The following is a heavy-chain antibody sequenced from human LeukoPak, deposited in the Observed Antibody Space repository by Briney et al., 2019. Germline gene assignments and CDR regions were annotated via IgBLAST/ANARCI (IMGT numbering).Heavy chain of an antibody. Sequence: PSQTLSLTCTVSGGSISSGGYYWSWIRQPPGKGLEWIGYIYHSGSTYYNPSLKSRVTTSVDTSKNQFSLKLSSVTAADTAVYYCARAPYSSSPFFDYWGQGTLVTVSS. CDR3: ARAPYSSSPFFDY. D-gene: IGHD6-6*01. J-gene: IGHJ4*02. CDR1: GGSISSGGYY. CDR2: IYHSGST. V-gene: IGHV4-30-2*05.